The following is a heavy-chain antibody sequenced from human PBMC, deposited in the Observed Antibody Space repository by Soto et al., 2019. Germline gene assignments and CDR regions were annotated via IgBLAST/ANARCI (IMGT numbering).Heavy chain of an antibody. Sequence: SGPTLVNPTQTLTLTCTFSGFSLSTSGVGVGWIRQPPGKALEWLALIYWNDDKRYSPSLKSRLTIAKDTSKNQVVLTMTNMDPVDTATYYCAHRADIPDTDYYYGMDVWGQGTTVTVSS. CDR1: GFSLSTSGVG. CDR3: AHRADIPDTDYYYGMDV. V-gene: IGHV2-5*01. J-gene: IGHJ6*02. CDR2: IYWNDDK. D-gene: IGHD2-15*01.